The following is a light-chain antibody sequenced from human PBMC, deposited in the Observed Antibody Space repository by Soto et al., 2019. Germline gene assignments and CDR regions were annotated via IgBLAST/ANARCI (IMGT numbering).Light chain of an antibody. J-gene: IGKJ5*01. CDR3: QQRTDWPPIA. Sequence: EIVLTPSPATLSLSTGESATLACRASQSFSTYLAWYQQKPGQAPRPLIYDASNRATGIPDRFSTSGSGKEFTLTISSIEPEDCAVYYCQQRTDWPPIAFGHGTRLEIK. V-gene: IGKV3-11*01. CDR1: QSFSTY. CDR2: DAS.